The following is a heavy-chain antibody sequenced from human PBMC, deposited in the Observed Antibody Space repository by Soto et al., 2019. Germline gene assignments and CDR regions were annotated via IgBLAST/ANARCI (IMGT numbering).Heavy chain of an antibody. D-gene: IGHD6-19*01. CDR3: ARAVAVAADFDY. Sequence: QVQLVQSGAEEKKPGASVKVSCKASGYTFTGYAMHWVRQAPGQRLEWMGWINAGNGNTKYSQKFQGRVTITRDTSASPAYMELSSLRSEDTAVYYCARAVAVAADFDYWGQGPLVTVSS. V-gene: IGHV1-3*05. J-gene: IGHJ4*02. CDR1: GYTFTGYA. CDR2: INAGNGNT.